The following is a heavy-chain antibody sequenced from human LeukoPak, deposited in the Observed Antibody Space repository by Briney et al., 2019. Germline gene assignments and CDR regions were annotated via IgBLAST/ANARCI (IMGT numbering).Heavy chain of an antibody. J-gene: IGHJ4*02. D-gene: IGHD3-10*01. V-gene: IGHV1-69*13. Sequence: SVKVSCKVSGYTLTELSMHWVRQAPGQGLEWMGGIIPIFGTANYAQKFQGRVTITADESTSTAYMELSNLRSEDTAVYYCARKTMVRRVEWFDYWGQGTLVTVSS. CDR2: IIPIFGTA. CDR1: GYTLTELS. CDR3: ARKTMVRRVEWFDY.